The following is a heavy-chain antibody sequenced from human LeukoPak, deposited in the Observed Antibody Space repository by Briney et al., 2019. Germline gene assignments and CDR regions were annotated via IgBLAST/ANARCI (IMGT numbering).Heavy chain of an antibody. J-gene: IGHJ4*02. Sequence: ASVKVSCKASGYTFTSYYMHWVRQAPGQGLEYVGGIIPIFATPNNAQRPSYAQKFQGRVTITADKSTSTAYMELRSLRSDDTAVYYCARDGGSYDSDDYWGQGTLVTVSS. D-gene: IGHD1-26*01. CDR2: IIPIFATPNNAQRP. CDR3: ARDGGSYDSDDY. V-gene: IGHV1-46*01. CDR1: GYTFTSYY.